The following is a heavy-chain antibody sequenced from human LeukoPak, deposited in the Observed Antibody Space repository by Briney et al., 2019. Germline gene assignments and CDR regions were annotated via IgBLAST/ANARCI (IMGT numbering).Heavy chain of an antibody. Sequence: GASVKVSCKASGYTFSNYGVSWVRQAPGQGLEWMGWISAYNGNTNYAQKVQGRVTMTTDTSTSTAYMDLRSLRSDDTAVYYCARTIDYGDSEVLDYWGQGTLVTVSS. CDR2: ISAYNGNT. J-gene: IGHJ4*02. CDR1: GYTFSNYG. D-gene: IGHD4-17*01. V-gene: IGHV1-18*01. CDR3: ARTIDYGDSEVLDY.